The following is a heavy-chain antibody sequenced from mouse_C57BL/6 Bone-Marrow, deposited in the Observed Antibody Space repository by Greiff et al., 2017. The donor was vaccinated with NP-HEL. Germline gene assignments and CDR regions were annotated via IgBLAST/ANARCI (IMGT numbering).Heavy chain of an antibody. V-gene: IGHV1-69*01. CDR1: GYTFTSYW. Sequence: QVQLQQPGAELVMPGASVKLSCKASGYTFTSYWMHWVKQRLGQGLEWIGEIDPSDSYTNYNQKFQGKSTLTVDKSSSTAYMQLSSLTSEDSAVYYCARGLANWDWFAYWGQGTLVTVSA. D-gene: IGHD4-1*01. CDR2: IDPSDSYT. CDR3: ARGLANWDWFAY. J-gene: IGHJ3*01.